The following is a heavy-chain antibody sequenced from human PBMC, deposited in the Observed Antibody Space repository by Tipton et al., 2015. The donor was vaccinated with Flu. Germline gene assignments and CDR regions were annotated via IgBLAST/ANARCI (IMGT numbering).Heavy chain of an antibody. J-gene: IGHJ4*02. CDR1: GGSISTTNSY. V-gene: IGHV4-39*07. D-gene: IGHD1-26*01. CDR3: AREGRNSGGLDY. CDR2: VHYSGST. Sequence: TLSLTCSVSGGSISTTNSYWGWIRQPPGKGLEWIGSVHYSGSTYQNPSLESRVTISVDTSKNQFSLKLSSVTAADTAVYFCAREGRNSGGLDYWGQGTLVTVSS.